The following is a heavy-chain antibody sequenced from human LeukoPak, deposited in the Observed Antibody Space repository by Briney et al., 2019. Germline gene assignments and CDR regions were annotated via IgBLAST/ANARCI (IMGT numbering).Heavy chain of an antibody. D-gene: IGHD3-10*01. J-gene: IGHJ4*02. Sequence: GGSLRLSCAASGFTFSSYAMSWVRQAPGKGLEWASAISGSGGSTYYADSVKGRFTISRDNSKNTLYLQMNSLRAEDTAVYYCATHMVRGVIQRLLAFDYWGQGTLVTVSS. CDR1: GFTFSSYA. V-gene: IGHV3-23*01. CDR2: ISGSGGST. CDR3: ATHMVRGVIQRLLAFDY.